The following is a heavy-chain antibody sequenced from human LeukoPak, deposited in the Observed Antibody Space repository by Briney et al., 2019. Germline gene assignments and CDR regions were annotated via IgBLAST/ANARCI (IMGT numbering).Heavy chain of an antibody. CDR2: IYYSGST. D-gene: IGHD2-8*01. Sequence: SETLSLTCTVSGGSISSYYWSWIRQPPGKGLEWIGYIYYSGSTNYNPSLKSRVTISVDTSKNQFSLKLSSVTAADTAVYYCARLFYYGHAFDIWGQGTMVTVSS. V-gene: IGHV4-59*01. CDR1: GGSISSYY. CDR3: ARLFYYGHAFDI. J-gene: IGHJ3*02.